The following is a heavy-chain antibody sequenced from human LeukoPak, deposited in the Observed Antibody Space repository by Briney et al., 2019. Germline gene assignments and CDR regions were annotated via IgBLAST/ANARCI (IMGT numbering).Heavy chain of an antibody. CDR3: ARSRGSRGYYWHWFDP. CDR1: GGSISSYY. Sequence: SETLSLTCTVSGGSISSYYWSWIRQPAGKGLEWIGRIYSSGSTNYNPSLKSRVTISVDTSKNQFSLKLSSVTAADTAVYYCARSRGSRGYYWHWFDPWGQGTLVTVSS. D-gene: IGHD3-22*01. CDR2: IYSSGST. J-gene: IGHJ5*02. V-gene: IGHV4-4*07.